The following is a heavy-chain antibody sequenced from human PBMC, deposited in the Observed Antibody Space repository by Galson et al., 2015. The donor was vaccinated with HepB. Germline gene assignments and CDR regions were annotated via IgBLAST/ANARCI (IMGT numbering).Heavy chain of an antibody. CDR3: ARLPYYYDSSGYYRGAFDI. CDR2: IYYSGST. CDR1: GGSISSSSYY. D-gene: IGHD3-22*01. V-gene: IGHV4-39*01. J-gene: IGHJ3*02. Sequence: ETLSLTCTVSGGSISSSSYYWGWIRQPPGKGLEWIGSIYYSGSTYYNPSLKSRVTISVDTSKNQFSLKLSPVTAADTAVYYCARLPYYYDSSGYYRGAFDIWGQGTMVTVSS.